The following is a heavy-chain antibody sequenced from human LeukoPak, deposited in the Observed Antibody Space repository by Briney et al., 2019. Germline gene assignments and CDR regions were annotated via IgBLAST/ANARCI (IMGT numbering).Heavy chain of an antibody. J-gene: IGHJ4*02. CDR3: ARGGGSGWYQEANQD. CDR1: GYTFTSYA. CDR2: INANTGNP. D-gene: IGHD6-19*01. Sequence: GASVKVSCKASGYTFTSYAMNWVRQAPGQGLEWMGWINANTGNPTYAQGFTGRFVFSLDTSVSTAYLQISSLKAEDTAVYYCARGGGSGWYQEANQDWGQGTLVTVSS. V-gene: IGHV7-4-1*02.